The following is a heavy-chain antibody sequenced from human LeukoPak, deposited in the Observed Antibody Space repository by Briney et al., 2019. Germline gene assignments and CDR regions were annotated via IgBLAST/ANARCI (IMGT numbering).Heavy chain of an antibody. V-gene: IGHV4-39*01. J-gene: IGHJ3*02. CDR1: GGSISSCGYY. Sequence: SETLSLTCTVSGGSISSCGYYWGWIRQPPGKGLEWIGSVHCSGNTYYNPSLKSRVTISVDTSKKQVYVKLSSVTAADTAVYYCARHSDNIAAGTPHAFDIWGQGSMVTVSS. D-gene: IGHD6-13*01. CDR2: VHCSGNT. CDR3: ARHSDNIAAGTPHAFDI.